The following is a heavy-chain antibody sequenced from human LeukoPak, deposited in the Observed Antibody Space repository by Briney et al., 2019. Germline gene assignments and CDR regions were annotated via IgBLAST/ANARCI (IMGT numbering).Heavy chain of an antibody. D-gene: IGHD1-7*01. Sequence: GGSLRLSCAASGFSFSIYTMNWVRHAPGKGLEWVSYISSTSSITYYADSVQGRFTISRDNAENSLYLQMNSLRAEDTAVYYCARGDNWNYGIDYWGQGTLVTVSS. CDR1: GFSFSIYT. CDR3: ARGDNWNYGIDY. J-gene: IGHJ4*02. V-gene: IGHV3-48*01. CDR2: ISSTSSIT.